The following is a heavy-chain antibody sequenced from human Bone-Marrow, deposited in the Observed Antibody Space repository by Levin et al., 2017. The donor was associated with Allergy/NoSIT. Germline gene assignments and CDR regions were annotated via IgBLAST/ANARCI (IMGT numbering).Heavy chain of an antibody. CDR2: IYGDDDK. D-gene: IGHD2-2*01. V-gene: IGHV2-5*02. J-gene: IGHJ5*02. CDR3: AHRPGGYCTSTSCYGGWFEP. CDR1: GFSLTTSEVG. Sequence: SGPTLVKPTQTLTLTCTFSGFSLTTSEVGVGWLRQPPGKALEWLALIYGDDDKRYSPSLKSRPTITKDTSKNQVVLTMTNLDPVATATYYFAHRPGGYCTSTSCYGGWFEPWGQGALVTVSS.